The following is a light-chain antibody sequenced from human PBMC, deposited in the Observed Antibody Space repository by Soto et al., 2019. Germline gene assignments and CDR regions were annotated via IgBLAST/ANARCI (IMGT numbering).Light chain of an antibody. CDR3: SSSTSGSTPYI. Sequence: QSALTQPASVSGSPGQSITISCTGTSSDVGGYNYVSWYQQHPGKAPKLMIYDVNSRPSGVSNRFSGSKSGDTASLTISGLQAEDEADYYCSSSTSGSTPYIFGTGT. CDR1: SSDVGGYNY. CDR2: DVN. V-gene: IGLV2-14*01. J-gene: IGLJ1*01.